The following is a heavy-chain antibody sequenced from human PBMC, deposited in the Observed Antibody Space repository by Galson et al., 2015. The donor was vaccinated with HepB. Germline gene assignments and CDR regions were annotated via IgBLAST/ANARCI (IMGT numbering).Heavy chain of an antibody. CDR1: GFTFSGSA. Sequence: SLRLSCAASGFTFSGSAIHWVRQTSGKGREGVGRIRSKASNYATAYAASLKGSFTISRDDSKNTAYLHMKSLKTEETAVYYCTRLGDLSGYSSSWGQGTLVTVSS. J-gene: IGHJ4*02. V-gene: IGHV3-73*01. CDR2: IRSKASNYAT. CDR3: TRLGDLSGYSSS. D-gene: IGHD6-13*01.